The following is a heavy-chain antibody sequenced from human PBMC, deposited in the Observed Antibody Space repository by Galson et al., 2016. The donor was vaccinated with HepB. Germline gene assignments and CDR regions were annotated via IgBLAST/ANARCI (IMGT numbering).Heavy chain of an antibody. V-gene: IGHV3-48*03. D-gene: IGHD5-12*01. CDR1: GFTFSSYE. CDR2: ISSNGNTI. CDR3: ARKGGGYHSWFGY. J-gene: IGHJ4*02. Sequence: SLRLSCAASGFTFSSYEMNWVRQAPGKGLEWVSYISSNGNTINYADSVKGRFTISRDNAKNSLYLHMNSLRAEDTAVYYCARKGGGYHSWFGYWGQGTLVTVSS.